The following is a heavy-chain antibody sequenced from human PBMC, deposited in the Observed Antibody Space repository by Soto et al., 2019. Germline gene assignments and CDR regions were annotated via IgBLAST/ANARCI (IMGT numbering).Heavy chain of an antibody. V-gene: IGHV1-18*01. CDR3: ARTKLHYDSSGYYFDYFDY. D-gene: IGHD3-22*01. CDR2: ISTDNGDT. J-gene: IGHJ4*02. CDR1: GCTFTSYG. Sequence: QVQLVQSGAEVQKLGASVKVSCKAYGCTFTSYGISWVRQAPGQGLEWMGWISTDNGDTNYAQKFQGRVTMTTDTSTSTAFMELRSLRSDDTAVYYCARTKLHYDSSGYYFDYFDYWGQGTLVTVSS.